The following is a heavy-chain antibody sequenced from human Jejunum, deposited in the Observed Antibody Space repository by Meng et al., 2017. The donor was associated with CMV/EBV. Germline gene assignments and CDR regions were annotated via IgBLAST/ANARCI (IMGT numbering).Heavy chain of an antibody. Sequence: TCTVSGDSISGFYWSWVRQPPGKGLEWIGHIYYTGNTYYDPSLKSRVTISVDTSKNQFSLKLSSVTAADTAIYYCARGSGYYDAFDIWGQGTMVTVSS. CDR1: GDSISGFY. J-gene: IGHJ3*02. CDR3: ARGSGYYDAFDI. D-gene: IGHD2-15*01. V-gene: IGHV4-59*01. CDR2: IYYTGNT.